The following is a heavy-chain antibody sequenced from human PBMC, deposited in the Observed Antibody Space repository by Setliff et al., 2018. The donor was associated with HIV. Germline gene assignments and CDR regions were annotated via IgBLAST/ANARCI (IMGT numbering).Heavy chain of an antibody. J-gene: IGHJ5*02. Sequence: SETLSLTCTVSGGSISSYDYNWGWIRQPPGKGLEWIANIYYTGRTYYNPSLKSRVTISVDTSKNQFSLKVTSLTAANTAVYYCARYRRGAEWFDPWGPGTLVTVSS. CDR2: IYYTGRT. D-gene: IGHD1-26*01. CDR1: GGSISSYDYN. V-gene: IGHV4-39*01. CDR3: ARYRRGAEWFDP.